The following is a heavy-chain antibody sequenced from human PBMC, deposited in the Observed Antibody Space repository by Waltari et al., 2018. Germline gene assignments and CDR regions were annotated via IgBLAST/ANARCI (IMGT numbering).Heavy chain of an antibody. Sequence: QVQLVQSGAEVKKPGASVKVSCKASGYTFTSYGISWVRQAPGQGLEWMGWISAYNGNTNYAQKLQGRVTMTTDTATSTAYMELRSLRSDDTAVYYCARDGTLLTGYYNGDWFDPWGQGTLVTVSS. CDR1: GYTFTSYG. J-gene: IGHJ5*02. D-gene: IGHD3-9*01. CDR3: ARDGTLLTGYYNGDWFDP. CDR2: ISAYNGNT. V-gene: IGHV1-18*01.